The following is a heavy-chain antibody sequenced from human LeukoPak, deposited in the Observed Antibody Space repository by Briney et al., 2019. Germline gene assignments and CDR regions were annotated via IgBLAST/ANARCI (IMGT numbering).Heavy chain of an antibody. Sequence: GGSLRLSCAASGFTVSSNYMSWVRQAPGKGLERVSVIYSGGSTYYADSVKGRFTISRDNSKNTLYLQMNSLRAEDTAVYYCARVDYYDSSGYYLWGQGTLVTVSS. CDR2: IYSGGST. J-gene: IGHJ4*02. D-gene: IGHD3-22*01. CDR3: ARVDYYDSSGYYL. CDR1: GFTVSSNY. V-gene: IGHV3-66*01.